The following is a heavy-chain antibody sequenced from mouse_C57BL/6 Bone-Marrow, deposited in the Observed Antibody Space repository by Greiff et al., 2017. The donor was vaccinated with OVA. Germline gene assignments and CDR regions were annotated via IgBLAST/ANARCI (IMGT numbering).Heavy chain of an antibody. CDR2: ISDGGSYT. CDR3: AREGSNWGYAMDY. D-gene: IGHD4-1*01. J-gene: IGHJ4*01. V-gene: IGHV5-4*01. CDR1: GFTFSSYA. Sequence: EVKLMESGGGLVKPGGSLKLSCAASGFTFSSYAMSCVRQTPEKRLEWVATISDGGSYTYYPDDVKGRFTISRDNAKNNLYLQMSHLKSEDTAMYYCAREGSNWGYAMDYWGQGTSVTVSS.